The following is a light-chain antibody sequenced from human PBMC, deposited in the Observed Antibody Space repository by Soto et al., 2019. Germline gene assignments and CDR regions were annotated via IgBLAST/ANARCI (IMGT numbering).Light chain of an antibody. J-gene: IGKJ2*01. CDR2: HAS. Sequence: EIVLTQSPGTLSLSPGERATLSCRASQSLNTNLAWYQQKSGQAPRLLIYHASSRVTGLPDRFSGSGSGTDFTLTIRRLEPEDLAVYYCQQYGSSPAEVYTFGQGTKLEIK. V-gene: IGKV3-20*01. CDR3: QQYGSSPAEVYT. CDR1: QSLNTN.